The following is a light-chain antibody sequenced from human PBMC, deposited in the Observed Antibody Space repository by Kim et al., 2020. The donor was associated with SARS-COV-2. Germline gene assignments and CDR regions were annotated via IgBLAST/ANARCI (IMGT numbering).Light chain of an antibody. V-gene: IGKV1-17*01. CDR1: QDIRND. J-gene: IGKJ5*01. CDR3: LQHSTYPIT. CDR2: GAS. Sequence: ASVRDRGTSNCRASQDIRNDLGWYQQNPGRAPKLLIYGASSLQSGVPSRFSGSGSGTEFTLTISSVQPEDFATYFCLQHSTYPITFGQVTRLEIK.